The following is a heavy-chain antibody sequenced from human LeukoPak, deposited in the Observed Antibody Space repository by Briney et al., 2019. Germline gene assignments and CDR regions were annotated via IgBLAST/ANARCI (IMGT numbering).Heavy chain of an antibody. D-gene: IGHD3-3*01. CDR1: GGTFSSYA. Sequence: VASVKVSCKASGGTFSSYAISWVRQAPGQGLEWMGGIIPIFGTANYAQKFQGRVTITADESTSTAYMELSSLRSEDTAVYYCAVQLDYDFWSGPNYYYYYMDVWGKGTTVTVSS. J-gene: IGHJ6*03. CDR2: IIPIFGTA. V-gene: IGHV1-69*13. CDR3: AVQLDYDFWSGPNYYYYYMDV.